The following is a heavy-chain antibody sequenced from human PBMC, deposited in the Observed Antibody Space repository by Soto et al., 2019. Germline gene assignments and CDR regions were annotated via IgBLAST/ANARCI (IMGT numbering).Heavy chain of an antibody. CDR3: ARTTYYYGSGSYYFDY. Sequence: QVQLQESGPGLVKPSQTLSLTCTVSGGSISSGGYYWSWIRQHPGKGLEWIGYIYYSGSTYYNPSLKSRVTISVDTSKNQFSLKLSSVTAADTAVYYCARTTYYYGSGSYYFDYWGQGTLVTVSS. V-gene: IGHV4-31*03. D-gene: IGHD3-10*01. J-gene: IGHJ4*02. CDR2: IYYSGST. CDR1: GGSISSGGYY.